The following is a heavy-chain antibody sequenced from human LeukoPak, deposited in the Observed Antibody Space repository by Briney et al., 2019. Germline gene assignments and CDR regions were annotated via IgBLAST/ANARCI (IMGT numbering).Heavy chain of an antibody. V-gene: IGHV1-2*06. D-gene: IGHD6-19*01. CDR3: ATGPKSGWLGVFDY. CDR1: GYTFTGYD. Sequence: ASVKVSCKASGYTFTGYDIHWVRQAPGQGLEWMGRINPNSGGTKYAQKFQGRVTMTEDTTTDTAYMELSSLRSEDTAVYYCATGPKSGWLGVFDYWGQGTLVTVSS. CDR2: INPNSGGT. J-gene: IGHJ4*02.